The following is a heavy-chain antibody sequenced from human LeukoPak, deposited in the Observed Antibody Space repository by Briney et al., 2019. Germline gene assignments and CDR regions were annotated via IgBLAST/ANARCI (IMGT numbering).Heavy chain of an antibody. CDR3: ARGNPGVRGDREDY. CDR1: GGSFSGYY. V-gene: IGHV4-34*01. CDR2: INHSGST. D-gene: IGHD3-10*01. J-gene: IGHJ4*02. Sequence: SETLTLTCAVYGGSFSGYYWSWIRQPPGKGLEWIGEINHSGSTNYNPSLKSRVTISVDTSKNQFSLKLSSVTAADTAVYYCARGNPGVRGDREDYWGQGTLVTVSS.